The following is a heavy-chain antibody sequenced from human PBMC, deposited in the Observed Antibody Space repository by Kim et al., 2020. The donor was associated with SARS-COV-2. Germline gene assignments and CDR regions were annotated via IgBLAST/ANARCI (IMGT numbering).Heavy chain of an antibody. CDR1: GGSFSGYY. V-gene: IGHV4-34*01. Sequence: SETLSLTCAVYGGSFSGYYWSWIRQPPGKGLEWIGEINHSGSTNYNPSLKSRVTISVDTSKNQFSLKLSSVTAADTAVYYCARGLLRTAMLRTTVIWFDPWGQGTLVTVSS. J-gene: IGHJ5*02. CDR2: INHSGST. D-gene: IGHD4-17*01. CDR3: ARGLLRTAMLRTTVIWFDP.